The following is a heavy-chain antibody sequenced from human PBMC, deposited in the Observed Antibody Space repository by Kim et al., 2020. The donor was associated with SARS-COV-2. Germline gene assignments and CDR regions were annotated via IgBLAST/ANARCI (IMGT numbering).Heavy chain of an antibody. CDR1: GFTFMSYA. V-gene: IGHV3-23*01. D-gene: IGHD6-13*01. Sequence: GGSLRLSCAASGFTFMSYALNLIRQAPGKGLECVASISGSGASTYYADSVKGRFSISRVNSKSIVYLQMNRLRAEDTAVYYCARASSSGWLAASDYWGQGIVVSVSS. CDR2: ISGSGAST. CDR3: ARASSSGWLAASDY. J-gene: IGHJ4*02.